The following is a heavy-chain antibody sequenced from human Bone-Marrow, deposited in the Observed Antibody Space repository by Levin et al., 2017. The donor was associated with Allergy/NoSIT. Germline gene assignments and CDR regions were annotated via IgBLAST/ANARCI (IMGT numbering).Heavy chain of an antibody. CDR3: ARMASIVVVVALDDNWFDP. J-gene: IGHJ5*02. Sequence: ASVKVSCKASGYTFTGYYMHWVRQAPGQGLEWMGWINPNSGGTNYAQKFQGRVTMTRDTSISTAYMELSRLRSDDTAVYYCARMASIVVVVALDDNWFDPWGQGTLVTVSS. V-gene: IGHV1-2*02. CDR2: INPNSGGT. D-gene: IGHD2-15*01. CDR1: GYTFTGYY.